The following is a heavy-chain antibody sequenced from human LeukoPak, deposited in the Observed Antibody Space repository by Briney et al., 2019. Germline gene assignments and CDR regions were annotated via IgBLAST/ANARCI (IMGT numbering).Heavy chain of an antibody. V-gene: IGHV1-69*05. CDR3: ARGGYSYGYYYYYYMDV. Sequence: SVKVSCKASGGTFSSYAISWVRQAPGQGLEWMGGIIPIFGTANYAQKFQGRVTITTDESTSTAYIELSSLRSEDTAAYYCARGGYSYGYYYYYYMDVWGKGTTVTVSS. J-gene: IGHJ6*03. CDR2: IIPIFGTA. D-gene: IGHD5-18*01. CDR1: GGTFSSYA.